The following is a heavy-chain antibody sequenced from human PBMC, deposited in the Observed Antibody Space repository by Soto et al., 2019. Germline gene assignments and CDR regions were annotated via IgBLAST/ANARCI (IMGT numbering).Heavy chain of an antibody. CDR3: ARGDYYDRRFDS. CDR1: GFTFSSSW. D-gene: IGHD3-22*01. CDR2: IKEDGSEK. Sequence: QPGGSLRLSCAASGFTFSSSWVNWVRQAPGKGLEWVADIKEDGSEKYYVDSLKGRFTISRDNAKNSLYLQMNSLRAEDTAVYYCARGDYYDRRFDSWGQGTLVTVSS. J-gene: IGHJ4*02. V-gene: IGHV3-7*03.